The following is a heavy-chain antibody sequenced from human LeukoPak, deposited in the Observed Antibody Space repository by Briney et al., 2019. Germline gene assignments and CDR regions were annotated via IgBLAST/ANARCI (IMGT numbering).Heavy chain of an antibody. CDR1: GFTFSSYW. Sequence: GGSLRLSCAASGFTFSSYWMHWVRQAPGKGLGWVSRINSDGSSTSYADSVKGRFTISRDNAKNTLYLQMNSLRAEDTAVYYCASGQQLVRGWFDPWGQGTLVTVSS. CDR2: INSDGSST. J-gene: IGHJ5*02. D-gene: IGHD6-13*01. CDR3: ASGQQLVRGWFDP. V-gene: IGHV3-74*01.